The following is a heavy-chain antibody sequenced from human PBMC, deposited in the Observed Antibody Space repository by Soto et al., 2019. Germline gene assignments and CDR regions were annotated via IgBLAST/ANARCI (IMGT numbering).Heavy chain of an antibody. CDR1: GGTFSSYA. CDR2: FDLEDGET. Sequence: GASVKVSCKASGGTFSSYAISWVRQAPGKGLEWMGGFDLEDGETIYAQKFQGRVTMTEDTSTDTAYMELSSLKSEDTAVYYCATDVLYSNIWPLAYWGQGTLVTVSS. D-gene: IGHD6-13*01. V-gene: IGHV1-24*01. J-gene: IGHJ4*02. CDR3: ATDVLYSNIWPLAY.